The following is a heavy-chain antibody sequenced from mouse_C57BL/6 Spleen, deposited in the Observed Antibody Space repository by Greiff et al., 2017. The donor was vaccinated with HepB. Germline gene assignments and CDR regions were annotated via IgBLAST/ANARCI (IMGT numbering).Heavy chain of an antibody. CDR3: ARLRQRGYAMDY. Sequence: EVKLVESGGGLVKPGGSLKLSCAASGFTFSDYGMHWVRQAPEKGLEWVAYISSGSSTIYYADTVKGRFTISRDNAKNTLFLQVTSLRSEDTAMYYCARLRQRGYAMDYWGQGTSVTVSS. J-gene: IGHJ4*01. D-gene: IGHD2-4*01. CDR2: ISSGSSTI. V-gene: IGHV5-17*01. CDR1: GFTFSDYG.